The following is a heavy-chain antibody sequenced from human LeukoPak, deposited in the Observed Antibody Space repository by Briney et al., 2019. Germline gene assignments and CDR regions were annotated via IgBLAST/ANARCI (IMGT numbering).Heavy chain of an antibody. V-gene: IGHV1-2*02. J-gene: IGHJ3*02. D-gene: IGHD1-14*01. CDR3: ARDPTVYEGGAFDI. CDR1: GYTFTGYY. CDR2: INPNSGGT. Sequence: ASVNVSCKASGYTFTGYYMHWVRQAPGQGLEWMGWINPNSGGTNYAQKFQGRVTMTRDTSISTAYMELSRLRSDDTAVYYCARDPTVYEGGAFDIWGQGTMVTVSS.